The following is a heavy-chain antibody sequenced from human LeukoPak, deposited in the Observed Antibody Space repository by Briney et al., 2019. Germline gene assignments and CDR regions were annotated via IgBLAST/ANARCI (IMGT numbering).Heavy chain of an antibody. CDR3: ARVIAAADRRAFDI. J-gene: IGHJ3*02. V-gene: IGHV7-4-1*02. Sequence: ASVKVSCKASGGTFTSYAMNWVRQAPGQGLEWMGSINTNTGSPTYAQGFTGRFVFSLDTSVSTAYLQISSLKAEDTAVYYCARVIAAADRRAFDIWGQGTMVTVSS. CDR2: INTNTGSP. D-gene: IGHD6-13*01. CDR1: GGTFTSYA.